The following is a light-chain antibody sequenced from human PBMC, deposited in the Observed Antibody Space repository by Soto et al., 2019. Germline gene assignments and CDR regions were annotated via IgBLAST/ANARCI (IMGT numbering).Light chain of an antibody. CDR3: HQYNSWPPGT. V-gene: IGKV3-15*01. J-gene: IGKJ2*01. Sequence: EIVLTQSPAILSVSPGEIATLSCRASQSISRSLAWYQQKPGQAPRLLISDASTRATGIPARFSGSGSGTEFTLTISSLQSEDFALYYCHQYNSWPPGTVGQGTKVEIK. CDR1: QSISRS. CDR2: DAS.